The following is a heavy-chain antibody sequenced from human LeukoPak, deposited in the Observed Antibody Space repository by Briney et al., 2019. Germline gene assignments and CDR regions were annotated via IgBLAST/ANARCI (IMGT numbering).Heavy chain of an antibody. Sequence: SETLSLTCTVSGGSISSGGYYWSWIRQPPGKGLEWIGYIYHSGSTYYNPSLKSRVTISVDRSKNQFSLKLSSVTAADTAVYYCARDDGVGTGPVDYWGQGTLVTVSS. CDR1: GGSISSGGYY. CDR3: ARDDGVGTGPVDY. CDR2: IYHSGST. V-gene: IGHV4-30-2*01. J-gene: IGHJ4*02. D-gene: IGHD7-27*01.